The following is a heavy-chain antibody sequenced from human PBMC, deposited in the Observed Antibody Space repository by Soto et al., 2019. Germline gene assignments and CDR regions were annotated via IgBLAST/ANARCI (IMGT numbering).Heavy chain of an antibody. CDR3: AKGGSGYCSSTSCYGYYYYYMDV. V-gene: IGHV3-23*01. Sequence: EVQLLESGGGLVQPGGSLRLSCAASGFTFSSYAMSWVRQAPGKGLEWVSAISGSGGSTYYADSVKGRFTISRDNSKNRLYLQMNRLRAEDTAVYYCAKGGSGYCSSTSCYGYYYYYMDVWGKGTTVTVSS. J-gene: IGHJ6*03. CDR2: ISGSGGST. D-gene: IGHD2-2*01. CDR1: GFTFSSYA.